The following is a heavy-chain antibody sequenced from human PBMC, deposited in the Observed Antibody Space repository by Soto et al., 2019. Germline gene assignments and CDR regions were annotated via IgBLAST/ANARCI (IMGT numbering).Heavy chain of an antibody. CDR2: INHSGST. CDR3: ARALNTAMVYGYFDL. CDR1: GGSFSGYY. Sequence: QVQLQQWGAGLLKPSETLSLTCAVYGGSFSGYYWSWIRQPPGKGLEWIGEINHSGSTNYNPSLKSRVTIAVDTAKNQFSLKLSSVTAADTAVYYCARALNTAMVYGYFDLWGRGTLVTVSS. V-gene: IGHV4-34*01. D-gene: IGHD5-18*01. J-gene: IGHJ2*01.